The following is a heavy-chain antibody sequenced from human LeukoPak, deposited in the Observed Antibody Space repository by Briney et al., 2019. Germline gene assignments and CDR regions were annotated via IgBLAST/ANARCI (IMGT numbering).Heavy chain of an antibody. Sequence: PGRSLTLSCAPSGSTLIIYSTRSVSQAPGKGLEWVSSVSSMINYTYYTDSVKGRFTISRDNAKNSLYLQMNGLRAEDTAVYYCERDVAYYYESSGYYSLGFDIWGQGTMVTVSS. CDR1: GSTLIIYS. D-gene: IGHD3-22*01. J-gene: IGHJ3*02. CDR3: ERDVAYYYESSGYYSLGFDI. CDR2: VSSMINYT. V-gene: IGHV3-21*01.